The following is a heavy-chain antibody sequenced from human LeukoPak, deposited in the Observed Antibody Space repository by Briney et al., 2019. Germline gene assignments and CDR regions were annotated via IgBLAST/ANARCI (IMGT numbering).Heavy chain of an antibody. CDR2: INSNSGGT. Sequence: GASVKVSCKASGYTFTGHYIHWVRQAPGQGLEWMRWINSNSGGTNYAQNFQGRVTMTRDTSLSTAYMEINRLRSDDTAVYFCTRVSTLGCSSTACLVFDIWGQGTVVTVSS. D-gene: IGHD2-2*01. CDR3: TRVSTLGCSSTACLVFDI. CDR1: GYTFTGHY. J-gene: IGHJ3*02. V-gene: IGHV1-2*02.